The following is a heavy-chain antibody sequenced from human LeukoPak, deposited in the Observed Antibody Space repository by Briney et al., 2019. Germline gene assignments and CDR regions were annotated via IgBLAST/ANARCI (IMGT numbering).Heavy chain of an antibody. CDR1: GFTFSSHA. D-gene: IGHD1/OR15-1a*01. CDR2: ISDSGGST. V-gene: IGHV3-23*01. Sequence: GGSLRLSCAASGFTFSSHAMSWVRQAPGKGLEWVSSISDSGGSTYYADSVKGRFTISRDNSKSTLHLQMNSLRAEDTAVYYCAKAQPKMEELGMDVWGQGTTVTVSS. CDR3: AKAQPKMEELGMDV. J-gene: IGHJ6*02.